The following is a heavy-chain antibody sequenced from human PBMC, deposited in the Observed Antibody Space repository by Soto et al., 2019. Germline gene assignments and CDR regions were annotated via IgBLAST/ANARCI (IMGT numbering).Heavy chain of an antibody. J-gene: IGHJ6*02. Sequence: KAGGSLRLSCAASGFTFSDYYMSWIRQAPGKGLEWVSYISSSSSYTNYADSVKGRFTISRDNAKNSLYLQMNSLRAEDTAVYYCARDKASYSRRTYYGMDVWGQGTTVTVSS. D-gene: IGHD6-13*01. V-gene: IGHV3-11*06. CDR1: GFTFSDYY. CDR2: ISSSSSYT. CDR3: ARDKASYSRRTYYGMDV.